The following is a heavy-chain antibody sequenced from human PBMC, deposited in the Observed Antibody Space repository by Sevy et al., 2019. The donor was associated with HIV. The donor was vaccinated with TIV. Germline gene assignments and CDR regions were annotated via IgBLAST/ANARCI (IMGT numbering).Heavy chain of an antibody. V-gene: IGHV3-33*01. CDR2: IWYDGSKT. J-gene: IGHJ4*02. CDR1: GFTFSAYG. Sequence: GGSLRLSCAASGFTFSAYGMHWVRQTPGKGLEWVAVIWYDGSKTYYAESVKGRFTISRDNPKNTVYMQMNSLRVEDTAVYYCARDGVPAAKLFDYWGQGTLVTVSS. CDR3: ARDGVPAAKLFDY. D-gene: IGHD2-2*01.